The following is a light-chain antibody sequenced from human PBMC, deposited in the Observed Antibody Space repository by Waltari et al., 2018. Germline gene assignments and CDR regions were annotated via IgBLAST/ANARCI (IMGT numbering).Light chain of an antibody. Sequence: QSALTQPASVSGTPGQSITISCPGTHSAVGQYDLVPWYQQHPGKAPKPLICEVIKRPSGVASRFSGSKSGNTASLTISGLQGEDEADYYCCSYAGRGTYVFGSGTKVTVL. CDR2: EVI. J-gene: IGLJ1*01. CDR1: HSAVGQYDL. V-gene: IGLV2-23*02. CDR3: CSYAGRGTYV.